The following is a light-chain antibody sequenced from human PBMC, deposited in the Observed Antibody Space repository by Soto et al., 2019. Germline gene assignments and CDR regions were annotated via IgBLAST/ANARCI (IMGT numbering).Light chain of an antibody. CDR3: QQYSSLVT. CDR2: DAS. Sequence: IQMTQSPSTLSASVGDRVTITCQASQTISTLLAWYQHRPGKAPNLLIYDASSLGSGVPSRFSGSGSGTEFTLTSSSLQPDDSATYYRQQYSSLVTFGQGTNLEI. CDR1: QTISTL. V-gene: IGKV1-5*01. J-gene: IGKJ2*01.